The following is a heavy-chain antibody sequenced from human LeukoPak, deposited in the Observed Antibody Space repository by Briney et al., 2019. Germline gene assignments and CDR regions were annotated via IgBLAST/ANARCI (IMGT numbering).Heavy chain of an antibody. CDR2: IYYSGST. CDR3: ARYSSGWLPRS. D-gene: IGHD6-19*01. J-gene: IGHJ4*02. Sequence: SETLSLTCSVSGGSISSHYWSWIRQPPGKGLEWIGYIYYSGSTNYNPSLKSRVTISVDTSKNQFSLKLSSVAAADTAVYYCARYSSGWLPRSWGQGTLVTVSS. CDR1: GGSISSHY. V-gene: IGHV4-59*08.